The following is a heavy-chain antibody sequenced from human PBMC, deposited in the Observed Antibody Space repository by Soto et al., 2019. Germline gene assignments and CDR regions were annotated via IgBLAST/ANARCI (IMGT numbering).Heavy chain of an antibody. CDR1: GGAFSGYY. J-gene: IGHJ3*02. D-gene: IGHD3-10*01. V-gene: IGHV4-34*01. CDR3: ARAGGSGSSGDFDAFDI. Sequence: QVQLQQWGAGLLKPSETLSLTFAVYGGAFSGYYWSWIRQPPGKGLEWIGEINHSGSTNYNPSLKSRVTISVDTSKNQFSQKLSSVTAADTAVYYCARAGGSGSSGDFDAFDIWGQGTMVTVSS. CDR2: INHSGST.